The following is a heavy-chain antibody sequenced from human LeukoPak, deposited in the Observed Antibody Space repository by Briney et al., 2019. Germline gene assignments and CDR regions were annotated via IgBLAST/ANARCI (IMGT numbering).Heavy chain of an antibody. D-gene: IGHD5-12*01. CDR3: ARDRGYSGYDYLGYWFDP. CDR1: GFTFSSYW. CDR2: IKQDGSEK. Sequence: PGGSLRLSCAASGFTFSSYWMSWVRQAPGKGLEWVANIKQDGSEKYYVDSVKGRFTISRDNAKNSLYLQMNSLRAEDTAVYYCARDRGYSGYDYLGYWFDPWGQGTLVTVSS. J-gene: IGHJ5*02. V-gene: IGHV3-7*01.